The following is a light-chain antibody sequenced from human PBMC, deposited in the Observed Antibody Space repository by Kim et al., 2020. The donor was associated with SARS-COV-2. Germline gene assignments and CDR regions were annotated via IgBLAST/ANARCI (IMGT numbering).Light chain of an antibody. CDR1: QTVSSN. CDR2: GAF. V-gene: IGKV3-15*01. Sequence: SPGESATLPCRASQTVSSNLAGYQQKPGQAPRLLIYGAFTRATGIPVRFTGSGSGTEFTLTISSLQSEDSAIYYCQQYANWHPYTFGQGTKLEI. J-gene: IGKJ2*01. CDR3: QQYANWHPYT.